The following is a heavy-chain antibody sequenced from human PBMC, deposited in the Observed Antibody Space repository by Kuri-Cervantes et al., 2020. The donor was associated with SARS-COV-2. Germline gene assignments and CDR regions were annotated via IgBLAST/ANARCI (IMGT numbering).Heavy chain of an antibody. V-gene: IGHV3-23*01. D-gene: IGHD2-2*01. Sequence: GGSLRLSCAASGFSFSNFAMSWVRQPPGKGLQWVSALNGRGGDIQYADAVKGRFTTSGDNSRNTLYLQMNSLRAEDTAVYYCAKDSGYQLHYVYYYYGMDVWGQGTTVTVSS. CDR2: LNGRGGDI. CDR1: GFSFSNFA. CDR3: AKDSGYQLHYVYYYYGMDV. J-gene: IGHJ6*02.